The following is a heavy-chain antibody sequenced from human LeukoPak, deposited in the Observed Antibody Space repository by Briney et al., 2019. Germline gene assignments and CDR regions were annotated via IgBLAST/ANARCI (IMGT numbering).Heavy chain of an antibody. J-gene: IGHJ4*02. Sequence: GGSLRLSCAASGFTFSSYWMSWVRQAPGKGLEWVANIKQDGSEKYYVDSVNGRFTISRDNAKNSLYLQMNSLRAEDTAVYYCSATRSHFDYWGQGTLVTVSS. CDR3: SATRSHFDY. CDR1: GFTFSSYW. V-gene: IGHV3-7*01. CDR2: IKQDGSEK. D-gene: IGHD1-14*01.